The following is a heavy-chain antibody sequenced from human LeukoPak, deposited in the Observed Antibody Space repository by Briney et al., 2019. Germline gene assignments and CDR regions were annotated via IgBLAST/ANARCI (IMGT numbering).Heavy chain of an antibody. CDR3: ARDSATGSEVDNFDY. V-gene: IGHV1-46*01. CDR2: INPSGGST. D-gene: IGHD2-8*02. CDR1: GYTFTSYY. Sequence: ASVKVSCKASGYTFTSYYMHWVRQAPGQGLEWMGIINPSGGSTNYAQKFQGRVTMTRDMSTSTVYMELSSLRSEDTAVYYCARDSATGSEVDNFDYWGQGTLVTVAS. J-gene: IGHJ4*02.